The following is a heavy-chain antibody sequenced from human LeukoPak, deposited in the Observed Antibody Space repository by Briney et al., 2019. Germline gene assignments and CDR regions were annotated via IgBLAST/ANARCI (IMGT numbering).Heavy chain of an antibody. CDR2: INYSGDT. Sequence: SETLSLTCTVSGASMTSHYWTWIRQPPGKGLEWIAYINYSGDTNYSPSLNNRVTISIDTSKNQFSLRLTSVTAADTAVYYCARLWGTTVPGTTHPYHHMDVWGKGTTVTVSS. D-gene: IGHD1-1*01. J-gene: IGHJ6*03. V-gene: IGHV4-59*11. CDR1: GASMTSHY. CDR3: ARLWGTTVPGTTHPYHHMDV.